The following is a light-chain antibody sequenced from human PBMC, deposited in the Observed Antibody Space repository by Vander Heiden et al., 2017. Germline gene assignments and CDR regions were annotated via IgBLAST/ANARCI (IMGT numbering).Light chain of an antibody. CDR3: QQTYSTFRT. CDR2: AAS. Sequence: DVQMTQSPSSLSASEGDRVTISCRASQYMRNYLNWYQQKPGRAPKLLISAASILQSGVPSRCNGSGSGTYFTLTITNLQPEDFATYYCQQTYSTFRTFGQGTKVEIK. V-gene: IGKV1-39*01. J-gene: IGKJ1*01. CDR1: QYMRNY.